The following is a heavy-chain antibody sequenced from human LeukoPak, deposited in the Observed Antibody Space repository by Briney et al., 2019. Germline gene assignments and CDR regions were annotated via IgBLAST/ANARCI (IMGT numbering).Heavy chain of an antibody. D-gene: IGHD1-26*01. J-gene: IGHJ4*02. V-gene: IGHV4-39*01. CDR3: ATREHHLQRTPGDY. Sequence: PSETLSLTCTVSGGSITLSGYYWGWIRLPPGKGLEWIGTISHSGTTYYNPSLQSRVSISVDTSKNQFSLNLKSVTPADTAVQCCATREHHLQRTPGDYSGPGTLVTASS. CDR1: GGSITLSGYY. CDR2: ISHSGTT.